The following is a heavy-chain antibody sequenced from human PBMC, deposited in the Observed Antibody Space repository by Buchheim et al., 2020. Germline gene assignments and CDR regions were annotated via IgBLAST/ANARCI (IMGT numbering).Heavy chain of an antibody. CDR2: IWHDGSKK. CDR3: TGDLYIHQFDF. J-gene: IGHJ4*02. D-gene: IGHD2-2*01. CDR1: GFTFSDHA. V-gene: IGHV3-33*01. Sequence: QAKLAESGGGVVQPGGSLRLSCAASGFTFSDHAVNWVRQAPGKGLEWVAVIWHDGSKKFYAESVKGRFFVSRDNSKNTSYLEMSSLRAENTAVYYCTGDLYIHQFDFWGQET.